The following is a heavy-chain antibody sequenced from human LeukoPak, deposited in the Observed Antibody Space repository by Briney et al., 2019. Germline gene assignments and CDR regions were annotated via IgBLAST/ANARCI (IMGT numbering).Heavy chain of an antibody. CDR3: ARDTRYFDWLLTSYGMYV. CDR2: IYSGGST. Sequence: GGSLRLSCAASGFTVSSNYMSWVRQAPGKGLEWVSVIYSGGSTYYADSVKGRFTISRDSSKNTLYLQMNSLRAEDTAVYYCARDTRYFDWLLTSYGMYVWGQGATVTVSS. CDR1: GFTVSSNY. D-gene: IGHD3-9*01. V-gene: IGHV3-53*01. J-gene: IGHJ6*02.